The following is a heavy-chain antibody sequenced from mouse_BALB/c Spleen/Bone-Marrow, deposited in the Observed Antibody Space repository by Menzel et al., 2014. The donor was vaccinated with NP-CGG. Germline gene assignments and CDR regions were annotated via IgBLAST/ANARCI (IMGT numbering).Heavy chain of an antibody. V-gene: IGHV1S41*01. Sequence: DLVKPGASVKLSCKASGYTFTSYWINWIKQRPGQGLEWIGRIAPGSGSTYYNEMFKGKATLTVDTPSSTAYIQLSGLSSEDSAVYFCARGGDYYGSSSFAYWGQGTLVTVSA. CDR2: IAPGSGST. CDR1: GYTFTSYW. D-gene: IGHD1-1*01. CDR3: ARGGDYYGSSSFAY. J-gene: IGHJ3*01.